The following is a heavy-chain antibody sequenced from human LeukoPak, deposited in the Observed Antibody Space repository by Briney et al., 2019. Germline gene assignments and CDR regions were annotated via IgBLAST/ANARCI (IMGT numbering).Heavy chain of an antibody. CDR2: ISNAGTSE. CDR1: GFTFSTYG. D-gene: IGHD2-21*02. V-gene: IGHV3-30*18. Sequence: GGSLRLSCAASGFTFSTYGMLWVRQAPGKGLEWVAVISNAGTSEYYADSVKGRFTISRDNSKNTLYLQMNSLRIEDTAVYFCAKDGPTSACGGDCYAGGLGVWGQGTTVTVSS. J-gene: IGHJ6*02. CDR3: AKDGPTSACGGDCYAGGLGV.